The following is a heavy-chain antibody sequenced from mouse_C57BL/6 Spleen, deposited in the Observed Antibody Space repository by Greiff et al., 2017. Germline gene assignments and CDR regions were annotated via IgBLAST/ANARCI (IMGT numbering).Heavy chain of an antibody. CDR1: GYSITSGYD. CDR2: ISYSGST. V-gene: IGHV3-1*01. J-gene: IGHJ4*01. CDR3: ARGGPDYYGRAMDY. D-gene: IGHD1-1*01. Sequence: EVKLMESGPGMVKPSQSLSLTCTVTGYSITSGYDWHWIRHFPGNKLEWMGYISYSGSTNYNPSLKSRISITHDTSKNHFFLKLNSVTTEDTATYYCARGGPDYYGRAMDYWGQGTSVTVSS.